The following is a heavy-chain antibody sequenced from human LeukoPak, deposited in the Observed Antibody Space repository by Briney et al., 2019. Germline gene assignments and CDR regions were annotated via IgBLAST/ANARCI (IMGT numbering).Heavy chain of an antibody. Sequence: GGSLRLSCAASVVTVSTNYMSGGREALGKGLEWVSFIYSGGSTYYADSVKVRFPISRDNSKNTLYLQMNSLRAEDTAVYYCASLHWLVVYWGQGTLVTVSS. J-gene: IGHJ4*02. CDR2: IYSGGST. CDR1: VVTVSTNY. V-gene: IGHV3-53*01. D-gene: IGHD6-19*01. CDR3: ASLHWLVVY.